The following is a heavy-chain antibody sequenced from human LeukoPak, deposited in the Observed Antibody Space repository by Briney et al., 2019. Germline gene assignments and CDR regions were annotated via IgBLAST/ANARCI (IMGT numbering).Heavy chain of an antibody. Sequence: GGSLRLSCAAAGFTFSSYWMSWVRQAPGKGLEWVADIKQDGSEKYYVDSVKGRFTISRDNAKNSLYLQMNSLRAEGTAVYYCGGEEYYYGSGSSYWGQGTLVTVSS. CDR2: IKQDGSEK. D-gene: IGHD3-10*01. CDR3: GGEEYYYGSGSSY. V-gene: IGHV3-7*03. J-gene: IGHJ4*02. CDR1: GFTFSSYW.